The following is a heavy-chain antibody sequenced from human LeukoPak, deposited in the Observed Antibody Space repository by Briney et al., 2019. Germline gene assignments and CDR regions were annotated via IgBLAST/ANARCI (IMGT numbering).Heavy chain of an antibody. V-gene: IGHV4-38-2*01. CDR3: ARQGWEWELLGSGSFDY. CDR2: IYHSGST. CDR1: GYSISSGYY. J-gene: IGHJ4*02. D-gene: IGHD1-26*01. Sequence: SETLSLTCAVSGYSISSGYYWGWIRQPPGKGLEWIGSIYHSGSTYYNPALKRRVTISVATSKNQFSLKLSSVTAADTAVYYCARQGWEWELLGSGSFDYWGQGTLVTVSS.